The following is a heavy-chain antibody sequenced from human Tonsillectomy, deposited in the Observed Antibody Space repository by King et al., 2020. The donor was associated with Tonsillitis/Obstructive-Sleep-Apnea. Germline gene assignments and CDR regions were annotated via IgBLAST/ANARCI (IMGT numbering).Heavy chain of an antibody. CDR1: GYTFTSYD. CDR2: ISAYNGNT. CDR3: ARENDYGGNPPAFDY. V-gene: IGHV1-18*01. J-gene: IGHJ4*02. D-gene: IGHD4-23*01. Sequence: VQLVESGAEVKKPGASVKVSCKASGYTFTSYDISWVRQAPGQGLEWMGWISAYNGNTNYEKKVQGRVTMTTDTSTSTAYMERRSLRSDDTAVYYCARENDYGGNPPAFDYWGQGXLVTVSS.